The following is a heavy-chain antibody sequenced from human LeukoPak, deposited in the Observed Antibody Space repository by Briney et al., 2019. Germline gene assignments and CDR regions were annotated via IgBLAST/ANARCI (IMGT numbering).Heavy chain of an antibody. CDR3: ARPAAGTDFWYFDL. J-gene: IGHJ2*01. CDR1: GSSISRSSHY. D-gene: IGHD6-13*01. V-gene: IGHV4-39*01. CDR2: IYYSGST. Sequence: SETLSLTCTVSGSSISRSSHYWGWIRQPPGKGLEWIGSIYYSGSTYYNPSLKSRVTISIDTSKNQFSLKLSSVTAADTAVYYCARPAAGTDFWYFDLWGRGTLVTVSS.